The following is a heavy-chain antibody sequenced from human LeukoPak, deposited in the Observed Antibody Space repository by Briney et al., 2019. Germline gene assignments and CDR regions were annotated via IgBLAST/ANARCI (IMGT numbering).Heavy chain of an antibody. Sequence: ASVKVSCKASGDALTGYYMHWVRQAPGQGLEWMGWINPNSGGTNYAQKFQGRVTMTRDTSISTAYMELSRLRSDDTAVYYCARDRDSSSFDYWGQGTLVTVSS. CDR2: INPNSGGT. J-gene: IGHJ4*02. CDR1: GDALTGYY. V-gene: IGHV1-2*02. CDR3: ARDRDSSSFDY. D-gene: IGHD6-13*01.